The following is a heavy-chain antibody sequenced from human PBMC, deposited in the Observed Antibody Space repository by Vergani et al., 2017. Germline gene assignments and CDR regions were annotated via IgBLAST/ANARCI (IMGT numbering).Heavy chain of an antibody. V-gene: IGHV4-61*02. D-gene: IGHD5-24*01. J-gene: IGHJ6*03. Sequence: QVQLQESGPGLVKPSQTLSLTCTVSGGSISSGSYYWSWIRQPAGKGLEWIGSIYYSGSTYYNPSLKSRVTISVDTSKNQFSLKLSSVTAADTAVYYCAREYNNYYYYYYMDVWGKGTTVTVSS. CDR2: IYYSGST. CDR3: AREYNNYYYYYYMDV. CDR1: GGSISSGSYY.